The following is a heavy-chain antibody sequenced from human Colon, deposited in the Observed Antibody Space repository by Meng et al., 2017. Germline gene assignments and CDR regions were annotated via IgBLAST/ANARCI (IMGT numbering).Heavy chain of an antibody. CDR2: ARIDYANT. CDR3: ARDYWGSLDF. J-gene: IGHJ4*02. CDR1: GAHGMSPAHQ. Sequence: LSIPCVNRASHFAFLGAHGMSPAHQWGWLPQPPGKGLEWIGYARIDYANTNYNPSLKSRVNVSLDTSKNQFSLNVRSVTAADTAVYYCARDYWGSLDFWGQGILVTVSS. V-gene: IGHV4-61*08. D-gene: IGHD3-16*01.